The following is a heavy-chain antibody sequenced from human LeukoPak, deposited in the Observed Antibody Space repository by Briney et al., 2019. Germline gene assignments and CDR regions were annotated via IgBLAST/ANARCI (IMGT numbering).Heavy chain of an antibody. D-gene: IGHD1-26*01. Sequence: SETLSLTCAVYGGSFSGYYWSWIRQPPGKRLEWIGEINHSGSTNYNPSLKSRVTISVDTSKNQFSLKLSSVTAADTAVYFCARRTYSASYWKHFDYWGQGTLVTVSS. V-gene: IGHV4-34*01. J-gene: IGHJ4*02. CDR2: INHSGST. CDR1: GGSFSGYY. CDR3: ARRTYSASYWKHFDY.